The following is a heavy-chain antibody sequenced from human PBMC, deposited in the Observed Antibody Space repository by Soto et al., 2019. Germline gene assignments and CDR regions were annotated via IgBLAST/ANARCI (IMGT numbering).Heavy chain of an antibody. J-gene: IGHJ6*02. CDR2: IWYDGSNK. CDR3: ARPRTKVTTFDMDV. Sequence: GGSLRLSCATSGFNFSSYSMHWVRQAPGKGLEWVAVIWYDGSNKYYADSVKGRLTISRDNSKNTLDLQMNNLRAEDTAVYYCARPRTKVTTFDMDVWGQGTTVTVSS. CDR1: GFNFSSYS. V-gene: IGHV3-33*01. D-gene: IGHD4-4*01.